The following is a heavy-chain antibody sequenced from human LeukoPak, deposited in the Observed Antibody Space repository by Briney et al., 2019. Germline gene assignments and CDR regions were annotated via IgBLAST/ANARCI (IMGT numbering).Heavy chain of an antibody. D-gene: IGHD2-2*01. V-gene: IGHV3-74*01. CDR2: ITSDGSST. J-gene: IGHJ3*02. CDR3: VRYIVVPTAIYAFDI. CDR1: GFTFSSYW. Sequence: GGSLRLSCAASGFTFSSYWMHWVRQAPGKGLVWVSRITSDGSSTSYADSVKGRFTISRDNAKNTLYLQMNSLRAEDTAVYYCVRYIVVPTAIYAFDIWGQGTMVTVSS.